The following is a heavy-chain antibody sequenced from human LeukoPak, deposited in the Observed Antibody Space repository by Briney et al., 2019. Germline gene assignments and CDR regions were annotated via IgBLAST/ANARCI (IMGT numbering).Heavy chain of an antibody. CDR1: GYTFTSYA. Sequence: ASVKVSCKASGYTFTSYAMNWVRQAPGQGLEWMGWISAYNGNTNYAQKLQGRVTMTTDTSTSTAYMELRSLRSDDTAVYYCARVAAVGAFDIWGQGTMVTVSS. CDR3: ARVAAVGAFDI. J-gene: IGHJ3*02. CDR2: ISAYNGNT. D-gene: IGHD6-13*01. V-gene: IGHV1-18*01.